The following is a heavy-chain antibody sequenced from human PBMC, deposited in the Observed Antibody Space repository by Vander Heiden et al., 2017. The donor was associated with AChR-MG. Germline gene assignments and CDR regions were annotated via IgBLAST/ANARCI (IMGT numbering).Heavy chain of an antibody. V-gene: IGHV3-30*18. Sequence: QVQLVESGGGVVQPGRSLRLSCEASGFTCSSYGQKWVRQAPGKGLEWGAVIAYDGSNKYYADSVKGRFTISRDNSKNTLYLQMNSLRAEDTAVYYCAKGKYSSGLRDYYYYGMDVWGQGTTVTVSS. D-gene: IGHD6-19*01. CDR2: IAYDGSNK. CDR3: AKGKYSSGLRDYYYYGMDV. J-gene: IGHJ6*02. CDR1: GFTCSSYG.